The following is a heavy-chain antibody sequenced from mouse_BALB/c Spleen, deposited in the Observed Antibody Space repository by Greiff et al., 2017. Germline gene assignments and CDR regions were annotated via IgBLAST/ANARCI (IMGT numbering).Heavy chain of an antibody. CDR3: ARIRYYYYGSSYNYYAMDY. Sequence: QVTLKVSGPGILQPSQTLSLTCSFSGFSLSTSGMGVGWIRQPSGKGLEWLAHIWWDDDKRYNPALKSRLTISKDTSSNQVFLKIASVDTADTATYYCARIRYYYYGSSYNYYAMDYWGQGTSVTVSS. CDR1: GFSLSTSGMG. V-gene: IGHV8-8*01. CDR2: IWWDDDK. D-gene: IGHD1-1*01. J-gene: IGHJ4*01.